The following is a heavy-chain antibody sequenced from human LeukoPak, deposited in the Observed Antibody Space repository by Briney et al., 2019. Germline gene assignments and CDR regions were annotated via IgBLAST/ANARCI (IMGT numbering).Heavy chain of an antibody. D-gene: IGHD4-17*01. CDR2: ISYDGNNK. Sequence: GRSLRLSCAASGFTFSYFPMHWVRQAPGKGLEWVAIISYDGNNKYYADSVKGRFTISRDNSKNTLYLQMNSLKAEDTATYYCARAGGWDYGDHFDYWGRGTLVTVSS. CDR3: ARAGGWDYGDHFDY. V-gene: IGHV3-30-3*01. CDR1: GFTFSYFP. J-gene: IGHJ4*02.